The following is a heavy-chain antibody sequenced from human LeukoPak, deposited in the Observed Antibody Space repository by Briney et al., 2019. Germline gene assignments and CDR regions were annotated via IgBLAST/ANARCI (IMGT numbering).Heavy chain of an antibody. J-gene: IGHJ4*02. D-gene: IGHD6-13*01. CDR1: GYTFTGYY. Sequence: ASVKVSCKASGYTFTGYYMHWVRQAPGQGLEWMGRINPNSGGTNYAQKFQGRVTMTRDTSISTAYMELSRLRSNDTAVYYCARDKAKGEAAAGFWGQGTLVTVSS. CDR3: ARDKAKGEAAAGF. V-gene: IGHV1-2*06. CDR2: INPNSGGT.